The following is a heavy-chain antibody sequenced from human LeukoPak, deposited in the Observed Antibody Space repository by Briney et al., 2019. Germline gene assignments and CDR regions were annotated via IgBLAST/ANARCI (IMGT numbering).Heavy chain of an antibody. CDR3: AREAGGDFWSGSRLDH. D-gene: IGHD3-3*01. V-gene: IGHV4-39*07. Sequence: SEPLSLTCTVSSGSISDSVYYWVWLRQPPGKGLEWIGSIYYRGNTYYNPSLRSRLTISLDTSKNQFSLKLSFVTAADTAVYYCAREAGGDFWSGSRLDHWGQGTLVTVPS. CDR1: SGSISDSVYY. CDR2: IYYRGNT. J-gene: IGHJ4*02.